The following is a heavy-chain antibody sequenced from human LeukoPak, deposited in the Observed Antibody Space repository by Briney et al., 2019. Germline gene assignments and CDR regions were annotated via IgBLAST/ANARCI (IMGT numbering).Heavy chain of an antibody. Sequence: GRSLRLSCAASGFTFRSYGMHWVRQAPGKGLEWVALISDDGSNIYYADSVKGRFTISRDNSKNTLYLQMNSLRAEDTAVYYCAKDRGYCSGGSCYGMDVWGKGTTVTVSS. CDR1: GFTFRSYG. CDR2: ISDDGSNI. J-gene: IGHJ6*04. D-gene: IGHD2-15*01. CDR3: AKDRGYCSGGSCYGMDV. V-gene: IGHV3-30*18.